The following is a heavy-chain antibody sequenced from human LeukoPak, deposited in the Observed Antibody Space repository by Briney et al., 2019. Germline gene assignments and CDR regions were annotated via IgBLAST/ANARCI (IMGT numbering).Heavy chain of an antibody. J-gene: IGHJ3*01. CDR2: IINEWITT. CDR1: IHTLHNTC. D-gene: IGHD2/OR15-2a*01. CDR3: AADGEYAFLV. V-gene: IGHV3-74*01. Sequence: PGGSLRLSYAASIHTLHNTCVHCMRQAPGEGLVWGSRIINEWITTTYADSAKGRFTISRDNAKKTLYLQMNSLRADDTAVYYCAADGEYAFLVWGQGTMVTVSS.